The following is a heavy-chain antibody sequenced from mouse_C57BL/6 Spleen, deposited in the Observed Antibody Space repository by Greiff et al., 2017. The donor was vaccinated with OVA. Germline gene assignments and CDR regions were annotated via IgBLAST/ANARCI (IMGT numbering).Heavy chain of an antibody. CDR1: GYTFTDYN. V-gene: IGHV1-18*01. Sequence: VQLQQSGPELVKPGASVKIPCKASGYTFTDYNMDWVRLSHGKSLEWIGDINPNNGGTIYNQKFKGKATLTVYKSSSTAYMELRSLTSEDTAVYYCARTAYYSYQAFAYWGQGTLVTVSA. CDR2: INPNNGGT. CDR3: ARTAYYSYQAFAY. J-gene: IGHJ3*01. D-gene: IGHD2-12*01.